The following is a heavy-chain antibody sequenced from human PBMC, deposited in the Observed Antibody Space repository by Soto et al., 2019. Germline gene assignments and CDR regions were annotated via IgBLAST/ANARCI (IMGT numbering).Heavy chain of an antibody. CDR3: EKDLEWSHYFNY. CDR1: GFTFSSYA. J-gene: IGHJ4*02. CDR2: ISGSGGST. D-gene: IGHD3-3*01. V-gene: IGHV3-23*01. Sequence: EVQLLESGGGLVQPGGSLRLSCAASGFTFSSYAMSWVRQAPGKGLEWVSAISGSGGSTYYADSVKGQFIITRDNSKNTLYLEMNSLRAEDTAVYYCEKDLEWSHYFNYWGQGTLVTVSS.